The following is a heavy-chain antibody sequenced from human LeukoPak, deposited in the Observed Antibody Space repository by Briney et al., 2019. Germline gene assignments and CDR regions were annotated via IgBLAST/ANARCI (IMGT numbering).Heavy chain of an antibody. CDR1: GFTVSSNY. V-gene: IGHV3-53*01. CDR3: ARGSSGYYLGAFDI. J-gene: IGHJ3*02. CDR2: IYSGGST. Sequence: GGSLRLSCAASGFTVSSNYMSWVRQAPGKGLERVSVIYSGGSTYYADSVKGRFTISRDNSKNTLYLQMNSLRAEDTAVYYCARGSSGYYLGAFDIWGQGTMVTVSS. D-gene: IGHD3-22*01.